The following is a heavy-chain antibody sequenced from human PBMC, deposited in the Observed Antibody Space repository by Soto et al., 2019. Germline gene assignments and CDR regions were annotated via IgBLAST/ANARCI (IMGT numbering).Heavy chain of an antibody. CDR1: GGSFSGYY. Sequence: PSETLSLTCAVYGGSFSGYYWSWIRQPPGKGLEWIGEINHSGSTNYNPSLKSRVTISVDTSKNQVSLLLTSVTAADTAVYYCARRKVVITTDSNYFYFAMDVWGPGTTVTVYS. D-gene: IGHD2-15*01. J-gene: IGHJ6*02. CDR2: INHSGST. V-gene: IGHV4-34*01. CDR3: ARRKVVITTDSNYFYFAMDV.